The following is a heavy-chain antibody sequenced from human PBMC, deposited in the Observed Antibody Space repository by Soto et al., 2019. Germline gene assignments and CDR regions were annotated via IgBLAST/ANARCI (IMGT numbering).Heavy chain of an antibody. CDR3: ARVVAVADRHYHYGMDV. CDR2: ISSRSSTI. CDR1: GFTFSDYY. D-gene: IGHD6-19*01. V-gene: IGHV3-11*01. Sequence: GGSLRLSCAASGFTFSDYYMSWIRQAPGKGLEWVSYISSRSSTIFYADSVKGRFTISRDNVKNSLYLQMNSLRAEDTAVYYCARVVAVADRHYHYGMDVWGQGTTVTVSS. J-gene: IGHJ6*02.